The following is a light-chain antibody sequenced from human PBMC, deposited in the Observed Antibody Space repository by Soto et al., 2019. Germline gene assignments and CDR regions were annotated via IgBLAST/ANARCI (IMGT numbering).Light chain of an antibody. Sequence: QSVLTQPASVSGSPGQSITISCTGTSSDVGGYNYVSWHQQHPGKVPKLMIYDVSSRHSGVSNRFSGSQSGNTSSLTISGRQAEDEADYYCSSYTSSSTQVFGSGTKLTVL. J-gene: IGLJ1*01. V-gene: IGLV2-14*01. CDR1: SSDVGGYNY. CDR2: DVS. CDR3: SSYTSSSTQV.